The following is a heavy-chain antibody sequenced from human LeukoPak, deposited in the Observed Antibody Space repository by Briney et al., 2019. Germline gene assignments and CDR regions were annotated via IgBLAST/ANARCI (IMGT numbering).Heavy chain of an antibody. J-gene: IGHJ4*02. D-gene: IGHD6-13*01. Sequence: SETLSLTCSVSGGSVNCGRFYWTWIRQPPGKGLEWIGYIYYDWSTNYNPSLKSRVSISVDTSKNQFSLTMSSVTAADTAIYYCAREEDSSSWLDFDSWGRGTLVTISS. CDR2: IYYDWST. CDR3: AREEDSSSWLDFDS. CDR1: GGSVNCGRFY. V-gene: IGHV4-61*01.